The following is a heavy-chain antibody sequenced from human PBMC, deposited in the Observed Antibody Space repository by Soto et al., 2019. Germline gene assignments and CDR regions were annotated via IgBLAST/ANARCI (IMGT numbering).Heavy chain of an antibody. CDR3: SSEGYPDGSHGLDS. D-gene: IGHD5-12*01. V-gene: IGHV3-15*01. CDR1: VFTLSNVW. J-gene: IGHJ4*02. CDR2: IRSETKGGTT. Sequence: PVGSLRLSCAASVFTLSNVWMSCVRHSPGKWLEWVGRIRSETKGGTTDYATPVKGRFTISRDDSKNTLYLQMNSLKIEDTAVYYCSSEGYPDGSHGLDSWGQGSLVTVSS.